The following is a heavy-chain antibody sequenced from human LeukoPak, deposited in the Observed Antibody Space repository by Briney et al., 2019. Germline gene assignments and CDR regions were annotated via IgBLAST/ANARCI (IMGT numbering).Heavy chain of an antibody. CDR2: ISYDGSNK. J-gene: IGHJ4*02. CDR1: GFTFSSYA. Sequence: SGGSLRLSCAASGFTFSSYAMHWVRQAPGKGLEWVAVISYDGSNKYYADSVKGRFTISRDNSKNTLYLQMNSLRAEDTAVYYCAKDKLPKGSLGYDFWSGYYTGLSYYFDYWGQGTLVTVSS. D-gene: IGHD3-3*01. CDR3: AKDKLPKGSLGYDFWSGYYTGLSYYFDY. V-gene: IGHV3-30-3*01.